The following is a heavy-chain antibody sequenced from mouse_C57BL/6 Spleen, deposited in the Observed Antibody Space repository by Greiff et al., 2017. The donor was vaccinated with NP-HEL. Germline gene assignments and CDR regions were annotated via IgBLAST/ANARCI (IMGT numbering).Heavy chain of an antibody. CDR3: ARYSILRAMDY. J-gene: IGHJ4*01. V-gene: IGHV1-84*01. CDR1: GYTFTDYY. CDR2: IYPGSGNT. Sequence: VQLQQSGPELVKPGASVKISCKASGYTFTDYYINWVKQRPGQGLEWIGRIYPGSGNTKYNEKFKGKATLTVDTSSSTAYMQLSSLTSEDSAVYFCARYSILRAMDYWGQGTSVTVSS.